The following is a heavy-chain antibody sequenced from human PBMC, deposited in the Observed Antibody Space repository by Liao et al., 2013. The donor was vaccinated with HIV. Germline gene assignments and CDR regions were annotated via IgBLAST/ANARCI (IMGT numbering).Heavy chain of an antibody. J-gene: IGHJ4*02. CDR2: IYTSGST. D-gene: IGHD3-16*01. V-gene: IGHV4-61*02. Sequence: QVQLQESGPGLVKPSQTLSLTCTVSGGSISSGSYYWSWIRQPAGKGLEWIGRIYTSGSTNYNPSLKSRVTISVDTSKKQFSLRLNSVTAADTAVYYCARGRRYYDSGRWGDYWGQGTLVTVSS. CDR1: GGSISSGSYY. CDR3: ARGRRYYDSGRWGDY.